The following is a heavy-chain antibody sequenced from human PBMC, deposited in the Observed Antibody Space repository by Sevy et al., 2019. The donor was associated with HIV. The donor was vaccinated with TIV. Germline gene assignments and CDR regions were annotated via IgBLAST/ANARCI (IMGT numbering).Heavy chain of an antibody. CDR3: ARDPKPQGYDFWGGPVDYYYYGMDV. J-gene: IGHJ6*02. D-gene: IGHD3-3*01. CDR2: IIPIFGTA. V-gene: IGHV1-69*13. CDR1: GGTFSSYA. Sequence: ASVKVSCKASGGTFSSYAISWVRQAPGQGLEWMGGIIPIFGTANYAQKFQGRVTITADESTSTAYMELSSLGSEDTAVYYCARDPKPQGYDFWGGPVDYYYYGMDVCGQGTTVTVSS.